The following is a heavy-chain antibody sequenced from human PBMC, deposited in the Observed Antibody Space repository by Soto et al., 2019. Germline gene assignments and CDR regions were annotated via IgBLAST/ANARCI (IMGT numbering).Heavy chain of an antibody. CDR3: AKARRPTVTPTSLDY. V-gene: IGHV3-23*01. D-gene: IGHD4-17*01. CDR2: ISGSGGST. Sequence: GGSLRLSCAASGFTFSSYAMSWVRQATGKGLEWVSAISGSGGSTYYADSVKGRFTISRDNSKNTLYLQMNSLKAEDTAVYYCAKARRPTVTPTSLDYWGQGTLVTVSS. CDR1: GFTFSSYA. J-gene: IGHJ4*02.